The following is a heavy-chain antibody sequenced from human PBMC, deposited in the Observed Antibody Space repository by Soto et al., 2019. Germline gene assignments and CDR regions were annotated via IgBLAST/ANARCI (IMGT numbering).Heavy chain of an antibody. CDR2: IPSRGRP. Sequence: QVQLRESGPGLVKPSETLSLTCSVSGASIAGGSYYWSWVRQPPGKGLEWIGYIPSRGRPFYNPSLTSRGTTSADSSKNQLSLQLTSVTAADTAVYYCVRDQYSGYDFALWGQGNLVTVSS. CDR1: GASIAGGSYY. V-gene: IGHV4-30-4*01. J-gene: IGHJ5*02. D-gene: IGHD5-12*01. CDR3: VRDQYSGYDFAL.